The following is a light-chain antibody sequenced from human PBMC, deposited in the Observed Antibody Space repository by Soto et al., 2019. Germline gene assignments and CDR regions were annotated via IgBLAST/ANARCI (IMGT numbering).Light chain of an antibody. CDR3: HQSYSIPHT. V-gene: IGKV1-39*01. CDR1: QSISTY. CDR2: AAS. Sequence: DIQMTQSPSSLSASVGDRVTITCRASQSISTYLNWYQQKPGKAPKLLIYAASSLQSGVPSRFSGSGSGTDFTLTISSLQPEDFATYHCHQSYSIPHTFGQGTKLEIK. J-gene: IGKJ2*01.